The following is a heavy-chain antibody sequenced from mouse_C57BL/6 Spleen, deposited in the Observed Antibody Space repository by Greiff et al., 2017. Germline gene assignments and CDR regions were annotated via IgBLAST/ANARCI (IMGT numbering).Heavy chain of an antibody. D-gene: IGHD1-1*01. V-gene: IGHV5-6*01. CDR3: ARNIATVVGGDWYFDV. J-gene: IGHJ1*03. CDR2: ISSGGSYT. Sequence: EVNVVESGGDLVKPGGSLKLSCAASGFTFSSYGMSWVRQTPDKRLEWVATISSGGSYTYYPDSVQGRFTISRDNAKNTLYLQMSSLKSEDTAMYYCARNIATVVGGDWYFDVWGTGTTLTVSS. CDR1: GFTFSSYG.